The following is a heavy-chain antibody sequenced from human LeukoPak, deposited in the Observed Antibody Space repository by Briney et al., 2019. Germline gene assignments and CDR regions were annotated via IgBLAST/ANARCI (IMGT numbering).Heavy chain of an antibody. CDR1: GFTFSSYS. CDR3: ARAKCYDY. Sequence: PGGSLRLSCAASGFTFSSYSMNWVRQAPGKGLEWVSYISSSSSTIYYADSVKGRFTISRDNAKNSQYLQMNSLRDEDTAVYYCARAKCYDYWGQGTLVTVSS. J-gene: IGHJ4*02. CDR2: ISSSSSTI. D-gene: IGHD5/OR15-5a*01. V-gene: IGHV3-48*02.